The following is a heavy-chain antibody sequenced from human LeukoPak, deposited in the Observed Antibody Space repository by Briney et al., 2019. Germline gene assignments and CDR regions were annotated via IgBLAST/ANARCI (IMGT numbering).Heavy chain of an antibody. J-gene: IGHJ4*02. Sequence: GGSLTLSCAASGFNFSNHAMSWVRQTPGEGLEWVSAISGGGDITYYADSVTGRFTIPRDNSKDTLFLQMHSLRPGDTAVYYCVREDTPATANYWGQGTLVTISS. D-gene: IGHD2-21*02. CDR2: ISGGGDIT. CDR1: GFNFSNHA. CDR3: VREDTPATANY. V-gene: IGHV3-23*01.